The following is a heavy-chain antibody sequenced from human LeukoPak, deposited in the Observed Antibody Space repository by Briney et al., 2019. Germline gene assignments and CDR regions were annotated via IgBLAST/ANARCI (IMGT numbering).Heavy chain of an antibody. CDR3: ARDGGDHDAFEV. CDR2: FYTGGNT. V-gene: IGHV3-66*01. J-gene: IGHJ3*01. Sequence: GGPLRLSCAGSGVTVSDNYMHWVRQAPGKGLEWVSVFYTGGNTYYADSVKGRFTISRDDFNRTLHLQMNSLRVEDTAVYFCARDGGDHDAFEVWGRGTLVTVAS. D-gene: IGHD2-21*02. CDR1: GVTVSDNY.